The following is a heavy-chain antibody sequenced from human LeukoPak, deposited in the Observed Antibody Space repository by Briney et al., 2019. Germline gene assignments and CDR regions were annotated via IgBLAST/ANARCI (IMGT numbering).Heavy chain of an antibody. D-gene: IGHD2-8*02. CDR1: GGSISSGGYY. CDR2: IYYSGST. J-gene: IGHJ3*02. CDR3: ARDGHTGGNAFDI. Sequence: SETLSLTCTVSGGSISSGGYYWSWIRQHPGKGLEWIGYIYYSGSTYYNPSLKSRVTISVDTSKNQFSLKLGSVTAADTAVYYCARDGHTGGNAFDIWGQGTMVTVSS. V-gene: IGHV4-31*03.